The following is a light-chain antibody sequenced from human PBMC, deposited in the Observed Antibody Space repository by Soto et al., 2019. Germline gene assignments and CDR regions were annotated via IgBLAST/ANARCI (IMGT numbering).Light chain of an antibody. CDR2: GTN. CDR1: SGSVSTNYY. V-gene: IGLV8-61*01. J-gene: IGLJ2*01. Sequence: QTVVTQEPSLSVSPGGTVTLTCGLSSGSVSTNYYPSWYQQAPGQAPRTLIYGTNTRSSGVPDRFSGSILGNKAALTITGAQADDESDYYCVLYMGGGWVFGGGTKLTVL. CDR3: VLYMGGGWV.